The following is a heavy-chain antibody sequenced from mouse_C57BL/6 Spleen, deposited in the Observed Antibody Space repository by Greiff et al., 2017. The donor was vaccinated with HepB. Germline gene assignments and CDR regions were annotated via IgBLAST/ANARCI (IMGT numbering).Heavy chain of an antibody. CDR1: GYSITSGYY. J-gene: IGHJ1*03. Sequence: EVQVVESGPGLVKPSQSLSLTCSVTGYSITSGYYWNWIRQFPGNKLEWMGYISYDGSNNYNPSLKNRISITRDTSKNQFFLKLNSVTTEDTATYYCARKDGYYSDWYFDVWGTGTTVTVSS. V-gene: IGHV3-6*01. CDR3: ARKDGYYSDWYFDV. D-gene: IGHD2-3*01. CDR2: ISYDGSN.